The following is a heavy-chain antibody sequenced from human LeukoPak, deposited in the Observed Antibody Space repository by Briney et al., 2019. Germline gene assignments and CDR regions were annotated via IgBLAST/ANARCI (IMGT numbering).Heavy chain of an antibody. CDR1: GGSISSGDYY. D-gene: IGHD6-6*01. CDR2: IYYSGST. CDR3: ARLGMYSTSFDY. V-gene: IGHV4-30-4*01. J-gene: IGHJ4*02. Sequence: SQTLSLTCTVSGGSISSGDYYWSWIRRPPGKGLEWIGNIYYSGSTYYNPSLRSRATISVDTSKNQFSLKLSSVPAADTAVYYCARLGMYSTSFDYWGQGTLVTVSS.